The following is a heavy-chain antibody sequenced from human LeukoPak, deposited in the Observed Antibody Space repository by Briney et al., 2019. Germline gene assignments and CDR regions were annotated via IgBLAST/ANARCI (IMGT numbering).Heavy chain of an antibody. D-gene: IGHD4-11*01. CDR3: AKVMTTVTPFDY. CDR2: VRGNGVTT. J-gene: IGHJ4*02. CDR1: GFAFSSYA. Sequence: PGGSLRLSCAASGFAFSSYAMSWVRQAPGKGLEWVSSVRGNGVTTYYADSVKGRFTISRDNSKNMVFLQMNSLRAEDTAVYYCAKVMTTVTPFDYWGQGTLVTVSS. V-gene: IGHV3-23*01.